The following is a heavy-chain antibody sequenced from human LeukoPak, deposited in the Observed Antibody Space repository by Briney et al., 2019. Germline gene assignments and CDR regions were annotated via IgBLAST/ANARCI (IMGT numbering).Heavy chain of an antibody. J-gene: IGHJ5*02. D-gene: IGHD3-10*01. CDR3: AKAGANWFDP. CDR1: GFTFSGYA. CDR2: ISRSGDNT. V-gene: IGHV3-23*01. Sequence: GGSLRLSCAASGFTFSGYAMGWVRQAPGKGLQWVSTISRSGDNTYYADSVKGRFTISRDNSKNTLYLQMSSLRAEDTAVYYCAKAGANWFDPWGQGTLVTVSS.